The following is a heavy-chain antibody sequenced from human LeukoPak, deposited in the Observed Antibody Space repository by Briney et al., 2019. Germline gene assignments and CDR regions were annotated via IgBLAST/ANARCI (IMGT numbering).Heavy chain of an antibody. CDR2: IWYDGKNK. CDR1: GFLFNEYG. V-gene: IGHV3-33*01. CDR3: ARQSLCSDCYGSFDY. D-gene: IGHD2-21*02. Sequence: PGGSLRLSCEASGFLFNEYGMHWVRQAPGKGLEWMSTIWYDGKNKYYADSVRGRSTISRDNSKNTLFLQMSSLRAEDTAVYYCARQSLCSDCYGSFDYWGQETRVTVSS. J-gene: IGHJ4*02.